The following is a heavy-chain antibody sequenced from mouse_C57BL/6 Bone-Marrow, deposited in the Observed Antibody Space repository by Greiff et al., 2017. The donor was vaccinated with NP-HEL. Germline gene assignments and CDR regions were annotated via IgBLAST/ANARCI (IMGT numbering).Heavy chain of an antibody. V-gene: IGHV5-12*01. CDR3: ARHDYSNYGFDY. Sequence: EVQVVESGGGLVQPGGSLKLSCAASGFTFSDYYMYWVRQTPEKRLEWVAYISNGGGSTYYPDTVTGRFTISRDNAKNTLYLQMSRLKSEDTAMYYCARHDYSNYGFDYWGQGTTLTVSS. CDR1: GFTFSDYY. D-gene: IGHD2-5*01. J-gene: IGHJ2*01. CDR2: ISNGGGST.